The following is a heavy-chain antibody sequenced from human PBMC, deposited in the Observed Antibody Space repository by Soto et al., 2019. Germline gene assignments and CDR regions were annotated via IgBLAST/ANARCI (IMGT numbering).Heavy chain of an antibody. CDR1: GGSISSGGYY. J-gene: IGHJ4*02. CDR3: ARSPKTTPDY. V-gene: IGHV4-31*03. CDR2: IYYSGST. Sequence: QVQLQESGPGLVKPSQTLSLTCTVSGGSISSGGYYWSWIRQHPGKGLEWIGYIYYSGSTYYNPSRNRRATIPVDTSKTQFSLKLSSVTAADTAVDYCARSPKTTPDYWGQGTLVTVSS.